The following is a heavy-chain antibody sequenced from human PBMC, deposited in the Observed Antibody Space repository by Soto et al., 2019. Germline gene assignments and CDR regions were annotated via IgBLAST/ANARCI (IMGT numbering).Heavy chain of an antibody. CDR2: MSYSGTT. V-gene: IGHV4-61*08. D-gene: IGHD3-3*01. CDR3: ARAINFDFWSDSQSGYYFDY. J-gene: IGHJ4*02. CDR1: CGSVSSGGYY. Sequence: SETLSLTCTVSCGSVSSGGYYWSWIRQPPGKGLEWIAYMSYSGTTNYNPSLESRVTISVDTSKNQFSLKLSSVTAADTAVYYCARAINFDFWSDSQSGYYFDYWGQGTLVTVSS.